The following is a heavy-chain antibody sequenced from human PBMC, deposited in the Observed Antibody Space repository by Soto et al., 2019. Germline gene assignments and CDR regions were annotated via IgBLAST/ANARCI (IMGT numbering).Heavy chain of an antibody. D-gene: IGHD3-10*01. J-gene: IGHJ5*02. V-gene: IGHV3-11*06. CDR3: ARVITRSCSNGKCHFWFDP. CDR2: ISSSSGFT. CDR1: GSTFYDSD. Sequence: PGGSLRLSCVASGSTFYDSDMSWLRQAPGKGLEWVSYISSSSGFTDYADSVKGRFTISRDNSKNSLYLQMNSLTVEDTAVYFCARVITRSCSNGKCHFWFDPWGQGTLVTVSS.